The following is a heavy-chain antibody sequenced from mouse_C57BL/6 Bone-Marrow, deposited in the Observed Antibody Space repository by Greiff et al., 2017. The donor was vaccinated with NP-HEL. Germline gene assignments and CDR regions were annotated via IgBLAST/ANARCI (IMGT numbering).Heavy chain of an antibody. CDR3: AREGRTWFAY. J-gene: IGHJ3*01. V-gene: IGHV1-81*01. CDR2: IYPRSGNT. Sequence: QVQLQQSGAELARPGASVKLSCKASGYTFTSYGISWVKQRTGQGLEWIGEIYPRSGNTYYNEKFKGKATLTADKSSSTAYMELRSLTSEDAAVYFCAREGRTWFAYWGQGTLVTVSA. CDR1: GYTFTSYG.